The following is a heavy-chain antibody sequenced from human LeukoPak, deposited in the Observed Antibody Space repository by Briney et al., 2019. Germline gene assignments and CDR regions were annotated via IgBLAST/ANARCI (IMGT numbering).Heavy chain of an antibody. V-gene: IGHV3-66*01. J-gene: IGHJ3*02. CDR3: ARGRAITFGGVMLGAFDI. CDR1: GFTVSSNY. Sequence: GGSLRLSCAASGFTVSSNYMNWVRQVPGKGLEWVSVIYSDGSTYYGDSVKGRFTISRDNSKNTLFLQMNSLRVEDTAVYYCARGRAITFGGVMLGAFDIWGQGTTVTVSS. CDR2: IYSDGST. D-gene: IGHD3-16*01.